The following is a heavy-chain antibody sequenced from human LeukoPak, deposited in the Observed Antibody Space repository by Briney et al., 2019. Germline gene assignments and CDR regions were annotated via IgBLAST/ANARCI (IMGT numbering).Heavy chain of an antibody. CDR3: ARHSHWYSSSFYFDS. V-gene: IGHV4-39*01. CDR2: IYYSGST. Sequence: KPSETLSLTCTVSGGFISSSSYYRGWIRQPPGKGLEWIASIYYSGSTYYNPSLESRVTISVDTSRNHSSLQLSSLTAADTALYYCARHSHWYSSSFYFDSWGQGALVTVS. J-gene: IGHJ4*02. D-gene: IGHD6-6*01. CDR1: GGFISSSSYY.